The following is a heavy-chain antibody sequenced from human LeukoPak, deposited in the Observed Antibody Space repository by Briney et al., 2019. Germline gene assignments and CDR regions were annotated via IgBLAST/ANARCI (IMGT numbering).Heavy chain of an antibody. V-gene: IGHV3-23*01. Sequence: GGSLRLSCAGSGFTFSNYWVHWVRQAPGKGLEWVSTISGSGGSTYYADSVKGRFSISRDNSKNTLFLQMNNLRAEDTAVYYCAKEGGDTWTNFYFHYWGQGTLVTVSS. J-gene: IGHJ4*02. CDR2: ISGSGGST. CDR1: GFTFSNYW. CDR3: AKEGGDTWTNFYFHY. D-gene: IGHD1-20*01.